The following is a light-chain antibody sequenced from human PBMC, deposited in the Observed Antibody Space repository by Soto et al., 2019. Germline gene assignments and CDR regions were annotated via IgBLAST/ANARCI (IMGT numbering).Light chain of an antibody. V-gene: IGKV1-39*01. CDR1: QSISSY. J-gene: IGKJ3*01. CDR3: QQSYSTPQT. Sequence: DLQMTQSPSSLSASVGDRVTITCRASQSISSYLNWYQQKPGKAPKLLIYAASSLQSGVPSRFSGSGSGTDFTISISRLQPEDFATYYCQQSYSTPQTFGPGTKVDIK. CDR2: AAS.